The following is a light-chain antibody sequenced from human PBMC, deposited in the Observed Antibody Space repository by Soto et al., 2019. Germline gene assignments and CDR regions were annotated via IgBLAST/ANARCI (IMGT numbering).Light chain of an antibody. V-gene: IGLV2-14*01. J-gene: IGLJ1*01. CDR2: DVT. CDR1: SSDVGGYNY. CDR3: SSYTSSSTPYV. Sequence: SALTQPASGSGSPGQSITISCTGTSSDVGGYNYVSWYQQHPVKAPKLMIYDVTNRPSGVSDRFSGSKSGNPASLTISGLQAEDEADYYCSSYTSSSTPYVFGTGTKVTVL.